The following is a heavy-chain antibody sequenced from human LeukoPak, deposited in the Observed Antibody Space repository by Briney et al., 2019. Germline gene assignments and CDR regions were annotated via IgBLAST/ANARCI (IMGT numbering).Heavy chain of an antibody. J-gene: IGHJ4*02. CDR1: GITLSNYG. D-gene: IGHD3-22*01. Sequence: GGSLRLSCAVSGITLSNYGMSWVRQAPGKGLEWVAGISDSGGGTNYAHSVKGRFTISRDNPKNTLYLQMNSLRAEDTAVYFCAKRGVVIRVILVGFHKEAYYFDSWGQGALVTVSS. CDR2: ISDSGGGT. CDR3: AKRGVVIRVILVGFHKEAYYFDS. V-gene: IGHV3-23*01.